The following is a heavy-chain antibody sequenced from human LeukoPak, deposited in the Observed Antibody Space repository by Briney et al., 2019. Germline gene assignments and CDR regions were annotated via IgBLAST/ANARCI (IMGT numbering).Heavy chain of an antibody. Sequence: GGPLRLSCAASGFTFSSYEMNWVRQAPGKGLEGVSYISSSGSIIYYADSVKGRFTISRDNAKNSLYLQMNSLRAEDTAVYYCAELGITMIGGVWGKGTTVTISS. J-gene: IGHJ6*04. CDR2: ISSSGSII. V-gene: IGHV3-48*03. CDR1: GFTFSSYE. CDR3: AELGITMIGGV. D-gene: IGHD3-10*02.